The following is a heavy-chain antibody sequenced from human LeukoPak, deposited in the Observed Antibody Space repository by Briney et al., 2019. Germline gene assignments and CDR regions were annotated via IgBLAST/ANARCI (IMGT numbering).Heavy chain of an antibody. J-gene: IGHJ5*02. CDR3: ANKPAGFDP. Sequence: TGGSLRLSCAASGFTFSSDAMTWVRQAPGKGLEWVSSISGSGDGTYYADSVKGRFTISRDNSKNTLYLQMNRLRADDTAVYYCANKPAGFDPWGQGTLVTVSS. CDR1: GFTFSSDA. D-gene: IGHD1-14*01. V-gene: IGHV3-23*01. CDR2: ISGSGDGT.